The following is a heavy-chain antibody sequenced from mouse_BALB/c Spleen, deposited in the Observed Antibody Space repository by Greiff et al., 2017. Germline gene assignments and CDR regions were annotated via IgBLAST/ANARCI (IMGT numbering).Heavy chain of an antibody. CDR3: ARERESNYGKDAMDY. CDR1: GFSLTSYG. Sequence: QVQLQQSGPGLVQPSQSLSITCTVSGFSLTSYGVHWVRQSPGKGLEWLGVIWSGGSTDYNAAFISRLSISKDNSKSQVFFKMNSLQANDTAIYYCARERESNYGKDAMDYWGQGTSVTVSS. D-gene: IGHD1-1*01. V-gene: IGHV2-2*02. CDR2: IWSGGST. J-gene: IGHJ4*01.